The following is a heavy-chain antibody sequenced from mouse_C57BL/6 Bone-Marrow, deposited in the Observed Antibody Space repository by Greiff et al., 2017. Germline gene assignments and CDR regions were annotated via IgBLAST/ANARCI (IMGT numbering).Heavy chain of an antibody. J-gene: IGHJ4*01. D-gene: IGHD2-13*01. CDR1: GYTFTSYG. CDR3: ARRAFYYGEDYAMDY. V-gene: IGHV1-81*01. Sequence: QVQLQQSGAELARPGASVKLSCKASGYTFTSYGISWVKQRTGQGLEWIGEIYPRSGNTYYNEKFKGKATLTADTSSSTAYMELRSLTSEDSTSYFCARRAFYYGEDYAMDYWGQGTTVTVSS. CDR2: IYPRSGNT.